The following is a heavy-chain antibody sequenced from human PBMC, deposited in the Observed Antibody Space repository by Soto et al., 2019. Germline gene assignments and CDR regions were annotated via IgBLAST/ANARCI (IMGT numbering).Heavy chain of an antibody. D-gene: IGHD4-17*01. CDR2: ISSSSSYI. V-gene: IGHV3-21*01. CDR1: GFTFSSYS. J-gene: IGHJ4*02. CDR3: ARWSLYGDQRFDY. Sequence: VGSLRLSCAASGFTFSSYSMNWVRQAPGKGLEWVSSISSSSSYIYYADSVKGRFTISRDNAKNSLYLQMNSLRAEDTAVYYCARWSLYGDQRFDYWGQGTLVTVSS.